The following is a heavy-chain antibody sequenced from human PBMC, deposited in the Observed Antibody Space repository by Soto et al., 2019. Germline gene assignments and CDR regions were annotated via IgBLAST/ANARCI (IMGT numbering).Heavy chain of an antibody. CDR3: ARDLHFLGELADDAFDI. V-gene: IGHV3-33*01. J-gene: IGHJ3*02. CDR2: IWYDGSNK. D-gene: IGHD3-16*01. Sequence: QVQLVESGGGVVQPGRPLRLSCAASGFTFSGYGMHWVRQAPGKGLEWVAVIWYDGSNKYYADSVKGRFTISRDNSKNTLYLQMNSLRAEDTAVYYCARDLHFLGELADDAFDIWGQGTMVTVSS. CDR1: GFTFSGYG.